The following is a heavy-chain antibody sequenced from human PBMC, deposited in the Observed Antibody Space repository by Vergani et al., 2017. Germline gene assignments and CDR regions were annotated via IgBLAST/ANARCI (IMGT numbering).Heavy chain of an antibody. CDR1: GGSISSGSYY. CDR3: AREGCSGGSCTKNSRKIDY. CDR2: IYTSGST. Sequence: QVQLQESGPGLVKPSQTLSLTCTVSGGSISSGSYYWSWIRQPAGKGLEWIGRIYTSGSTNYNPSLKSRVTMSVDTSKNQFSLKLSSVTAADTAVYYCAREGCSGGSCTKNSRKIDYWGQGTLVTVSS. V-gene: IGHV4-61*02. J-gene: IGHJ4*02. D-gene: IGHD2-15*01.